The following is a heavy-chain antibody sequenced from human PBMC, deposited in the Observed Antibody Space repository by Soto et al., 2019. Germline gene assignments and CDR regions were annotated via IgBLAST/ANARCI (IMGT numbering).Heavy chain of an antibody. CDR1: GGTFSSYA. V-gene: IGHV1-69*13. Sequence: ASVKVSCKASGGTFSSYAISWVRQAPGQGLEWMGGIIPIFGTANYAQKFQGRVTITADESTSTAYMELSSLRSEDTAVYYCARERINHDSSGYYYDYWGQGTLVTVSS. CDR2: IIPIFGTA. CDR3: ARERINHDSSGYYYDY. J-gene: IGHJ4*02. D-gene: IGHD3-22*01.